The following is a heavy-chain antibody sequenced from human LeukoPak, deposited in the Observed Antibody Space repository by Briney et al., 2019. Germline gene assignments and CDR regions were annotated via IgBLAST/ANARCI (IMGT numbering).Heavy chain of an antibody. Sequence: SQTLSLTCTVSGDSISSGGYFWNWIRQHPVKGLEWIGSIYNSGSTDYNPSLISRLTISLDTSKNQFSLRLSSVTAADTAVYYCARGVEFGDYVDYWGQGTLVTVSS. V-gene: IGHV4-31*03. CDR2: IYNSGST. CDR1: GDSISSGGYF. D-gene: IGHD3-10*01. CDR3: ARGVEFGDYVDY. J-gene: IGHJ4*02.